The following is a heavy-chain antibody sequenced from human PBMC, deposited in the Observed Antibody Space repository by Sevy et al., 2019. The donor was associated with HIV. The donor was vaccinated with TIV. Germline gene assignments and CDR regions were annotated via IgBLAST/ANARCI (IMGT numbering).Heavy chain of an antibody. J-gene: IGHJ4*02. Sequence: GGSLRLSCADSGFTFSSYTMNWVRQAPGKGLEWVSSISSTGNYIYYADSLKGRFSISRDNAKNSLYLQMNSLRAEDTAVYYCARGSDDYGDYDRDVGFDYWGQGTLVTVSS. V-gene: IGHV3-21*01. CDR3: ARGSDDYGDYDRDVGFDY. CDR2: ISSTGNYI. CDR1: GFTFSSYT. D-gene: IGHD4-17*01.